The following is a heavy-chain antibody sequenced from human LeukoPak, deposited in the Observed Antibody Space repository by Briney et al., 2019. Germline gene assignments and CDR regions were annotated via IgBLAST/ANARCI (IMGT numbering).Heavy chain of an antibody. CDR2: INPNSGGT. Sequence: ASVKVSCKASGYTFTGYYMHWVRPAPEQGLEWMGWINPNSGGTNYAQKFQGRVTITSDTAASTAYMELGSLTSEDMAVYYCTLYNHWGQGTLITVSS. D-gene: IGHD1-14*01. CDR3: TLYNH. CDR1: GYTFTGYY. J-gene: IGHJ4*02. V-gene: IGHV1-2*02.